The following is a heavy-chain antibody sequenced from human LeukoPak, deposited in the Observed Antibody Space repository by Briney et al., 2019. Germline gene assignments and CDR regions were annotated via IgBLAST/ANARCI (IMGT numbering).Heavy chain of an antibody. CDR1: GFTLDNFA. J-gene: IGHJ4*02. V-gene: IGHV3-23*01. CDR3: ARELFDFDY. CDR2: ITGSGGST. D-gene: IGHD3-10*01. Sequence: PGRSLRLSCAPSGFTLDNFAMTWVRQAPGKGLEWVSEITGSGGSTYYADSVKGRFTISRDNSKNTLYLQMNSLRAEGTAIYYCARELFDFDYWGQGTLVTVSS.